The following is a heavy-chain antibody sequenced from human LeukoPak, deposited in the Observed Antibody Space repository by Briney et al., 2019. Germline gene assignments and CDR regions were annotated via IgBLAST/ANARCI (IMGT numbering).Heavy chain of an antibody. J-gene: IGHJ4*02. CDR2: IYYSGST. CDR1: GGSISTYY. D-gene: IGHD2-8*02. V-gene: IGHV4-59*01. CDR3: ARVSGAGYDGRGVFDY. Sequence: PSETLSLTCTVSGGSISTYYWSWIRQPPGKGLEWIGYIYYSGSTNYNPSLKSRVTISVDTSKNQFSLKLSSVTAADTAVYYCARVSGAGYDGRGVFDYWGQGTLVTASS.